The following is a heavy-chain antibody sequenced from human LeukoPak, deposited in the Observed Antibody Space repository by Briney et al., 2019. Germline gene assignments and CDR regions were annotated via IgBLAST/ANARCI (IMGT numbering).Heavy chain of an antibody. CDR2: ITSRSSFM. V-gene: IGHV3-21*01. J-gene: IGHJ5*02. CDR3: ARAHGVTTWFDP. D-gene: IGHD4-17*01. CDR1: GFTFSNAW. Sequence: GGSLRLSCAASGFTFSNAWMSWVRQVPGKGLEWVSCITSRSSFMYYADSVKGRFTISRDNAKNSLYLQMNSLRAEDTAVYYCARAHGVTTWFDPWGQGTQVTISS.